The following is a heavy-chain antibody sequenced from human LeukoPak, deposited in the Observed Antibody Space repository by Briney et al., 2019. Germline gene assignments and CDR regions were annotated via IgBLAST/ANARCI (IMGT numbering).Heavy chain of an antibody. CDR3: AGARLGYCSSTSCYPGDFQH. J-gene: IGHJ1*01. CDR2: IYPGDSDT. Sequence: GESLKISCKGSGYSFTSYWIGWVRQMPGKGLEWMGIIYPGDSDTRYSPSCQGQVTISADKSISTAYLQWSSLKASDTAMYYCAGARLGYCSSTSCYPGDFQHWGQGTLVTVSS. D-gene: IGHD2-2*01. V-gene: IGHV5-51*01. CDR1: GYSFTSYW.